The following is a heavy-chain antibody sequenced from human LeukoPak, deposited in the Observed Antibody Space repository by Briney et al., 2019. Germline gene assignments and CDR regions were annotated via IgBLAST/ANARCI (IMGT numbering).Heavy chain of an antibody. Sequence: GGSLRLSCAASGFTFSSYGMHWVRQAPGKGLEWVALIWYDGTNKYYGDSVKGRFTISRDNSKNTLYLQMNSLRAEDTAVYFCARPTAAAGTDFGYWGQGTLVTASS. CDR1: GFTFSSYG. V-gene: IGHV3-33*01. D-gene: IGHD6-13*01. J-gene: IGHJ4*02. CDR2: IWYDGTNK. CDR3: ARPTAAAGTDFGY.